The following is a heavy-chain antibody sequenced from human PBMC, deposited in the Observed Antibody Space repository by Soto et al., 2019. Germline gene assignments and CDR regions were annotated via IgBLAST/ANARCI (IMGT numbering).Heavy chain of an antibody. CDR2: IYTSGST. Sequence: SETLSLTCTVSGGSISSYYWSWIRQPAGKGLEWIGRIYTSGSTNYNPSLKSRVTMSVDTSKNQFSLKLSSVTAADTAVYYCVGAPNESTVTRLYYYYGMDVWGQGTTVTVSS. J-gene: IGHJ6*02. V-gene: IGHV4-4*07. D-gene: IGHD4-17*01. CDR3: VGAPNESTVTRLYYYYGMDV. CDR1: GGSISSYY.